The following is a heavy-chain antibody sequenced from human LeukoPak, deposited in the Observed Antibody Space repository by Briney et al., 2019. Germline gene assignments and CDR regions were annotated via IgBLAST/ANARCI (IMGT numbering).Heavy chain of an antibody. V-gene: IGHV3-53*01. CDR3: ARLGSQGGVAALDY. D-gene: IGHD6-25*01. CDR2: IYSGGTT. CDR1: GFTVSGNY. J-gene: IGHJ4*02. Sequence: GGSLRLSCAASGFTVSGNYMSWVRQPPGEGLEWVSVIYSGGTTYYADSVKGRFTISRDNAKNTLYLQMNSLRAEDTAVYYCARLGSQGGVAALDYWGQGTLVTVSS.